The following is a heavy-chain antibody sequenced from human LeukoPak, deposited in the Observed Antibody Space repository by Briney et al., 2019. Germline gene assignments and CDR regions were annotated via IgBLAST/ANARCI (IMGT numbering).Heavy chain of an antibody. D-gene: IGHD6-19*01. CDR3: ARVRIGVAGNTFDM. V-gene: IGHV1-2*06. J-gene: IGHJ3*02. CDR2: FNPNSGGT. Sequence: ASVKVSCKASGYTFTGYYMHWVRQAPGQGLEWMGQFNPNSGGTNYVQRFQGRVTMTRDTSFTTAYMELSGLRSDDTAVYYCARVRIGVAGNTFDMWGQGTMVTVS. CDR1: GYTFTGYY.